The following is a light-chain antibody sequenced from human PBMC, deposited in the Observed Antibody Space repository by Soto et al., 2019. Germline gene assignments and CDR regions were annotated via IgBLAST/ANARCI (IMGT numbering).Light chain of an antibody. CDR2: AAS. CDR3: QQSYSTPWT. CDR1: QSISSY. Sequence: DIQMTQSPSSLSASVGDRVTITCRASQSISSYLNWYQQKPGKAPKLLIYAASSLQSGVPSRLSGSGSGTDFTLTISSLQPEDFATYYCQQSYSTPWTFGQGTQVDIK. V-gene: IGKV1-39*01. J-gene: IGKJ1*01.